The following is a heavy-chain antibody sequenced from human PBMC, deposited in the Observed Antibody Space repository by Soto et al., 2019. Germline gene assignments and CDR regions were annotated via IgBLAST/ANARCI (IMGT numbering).Heavy chain of an antibody. CDR1: GYTFTSYG. Sequence: GASVKVSCKASGYTFTSYGISWVRQAPGQGLEWMGWISAYNGNTNYAQKLQGRVTMTTDTSTSTAYMELRSLRSDDTAVYYCARDRRSYDFLRTFDYWGQGTLVTVSS. J-gene: IGHJ4*02. V-gene: IGHV1-18*01. CDR2: ISAYNGNT. CDR3: ARDRRSYDFLRTFDY. D-gene: IGHD3-3*01.